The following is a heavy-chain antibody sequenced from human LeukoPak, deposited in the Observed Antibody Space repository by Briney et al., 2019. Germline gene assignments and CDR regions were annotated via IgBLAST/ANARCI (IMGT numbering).Heavy chain of an antibody. CDR3: ARVRTIGGRFGIIDAFDI. J-gene: IGHJ3*02. V-gene: IGHV3-64*01. D-gene: IGHD3-10*01. Sequence: PGGSLRLSCAASGFTFSSYAMHWVRQAPGKGLEYVSAISSNGGSTYYANSVKGRFTISRDNSKNTLYLQMGSLRAEDMAVYYCARVRTIGGRFGIIDAFDIWGQGTMVTVSS. CDR2: ISSNGGST. CDR1: GFTFSSYA.